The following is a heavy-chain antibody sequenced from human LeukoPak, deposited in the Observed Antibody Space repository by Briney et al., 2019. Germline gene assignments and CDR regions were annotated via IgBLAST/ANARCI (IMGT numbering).Heavy chain of an antibody. CDR3: ARVAAASYGSGTLVDY. CDR2: IYYSGST. D-gene: IGHD3-10*01. CDR1: GGAISSYY. J-gene: IGHJ4*02. V-gene: IGHV4-59*01. Sequence: PSETLSLTCTVSGGAISSYYWSWIRQPPGKGLEWIGYIYYSGSTNYNPSLKSRVTISVDTSKNQFSLKLSSVTAADTAVYYCARVAAASYGSGTLVDYWGQGTLVTVSS.